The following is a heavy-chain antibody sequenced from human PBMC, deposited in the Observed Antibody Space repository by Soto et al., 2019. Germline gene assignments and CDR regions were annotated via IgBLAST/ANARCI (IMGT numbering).Heavy chain of an antibody. V-gene: IGHV4-59*08. CDR3: ARLGLLGRAAGNEVYD. J-gene: IGHJ4*02. D-gene: IGHD6-13*01. Sequence: TLSLTCTVSGGSISSYYWSWIRQPPGKGLEWIGYIYYSGSTNYNPSLKSRVTISVDTSKNQFSLKLSSVTAADTAVYYCARLGLLGRAAGNEVYDWGQGTLVPVSA. CDR1: GGSISSYY. CDR2: IYYSGST.